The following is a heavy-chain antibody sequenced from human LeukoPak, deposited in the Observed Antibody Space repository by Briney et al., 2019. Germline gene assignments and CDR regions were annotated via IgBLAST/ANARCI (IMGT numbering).Heavy chain of an antibody. Sequence: TLSLTCAVSGGSISSGGYSWSWIRQPPGKGLEWIGYIYHSGSTYYNPSLKSRVTISVDRSKNQFSLKLSSVTAADTAVYYCAREDMITFGGAIVNWGQGTLVTVSS. CDR2: IYHSGST. V-gene: IGHV4-30-2*01. CDR1: GGSISSGGYS. CDR3: AREDMITFGGAIVN. J-gene: IGHJ4*02. D-gene: IGHD3-16*02.